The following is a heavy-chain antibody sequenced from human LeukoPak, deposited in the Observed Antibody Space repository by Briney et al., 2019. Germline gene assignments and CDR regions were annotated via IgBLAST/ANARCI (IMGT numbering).Heavy chain of an antibody. CDR2: IYSGGST. CDR3: ASPLSITVVRGVKGYYGMDV. V-gene: IGHV3-53*01. J-gene: IGHJ6*04. D-gene: IGHD3-10*01. Sequence: PGGSLRLSCAASGFTVSSNYMSWVRQAPGKGLEWVSVIYSGGSTYYADSVKGRFTISRDNSKNTLYLQMNSLRAEDTAVYYCASPLSITVVRGVKGYYGMDVWGKGTTVTVSS. CDR1: GFTVSSNY.